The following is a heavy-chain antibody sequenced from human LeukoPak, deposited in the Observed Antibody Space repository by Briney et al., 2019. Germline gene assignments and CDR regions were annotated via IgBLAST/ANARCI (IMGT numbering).Heavy chain of an antibody. CDR2: INHSGST. V-gene: IGHV4-34*01. D-gene: IGHD3-10*01. Sequence: SETLSLTCAVYGGSFSGYYWSWIRQSPGKGLEWIGEINHSGSTNYNPSLKSRVTISVDTSKNQFSLKLSSVTAADTAVYYCARGLKWSSHHYGMDVWGKGTTVTVSS. J-gene: IGHJ6*04. CDR1: GGSFSGYY. CDR3: ARGLKWSSHHYGMDV.